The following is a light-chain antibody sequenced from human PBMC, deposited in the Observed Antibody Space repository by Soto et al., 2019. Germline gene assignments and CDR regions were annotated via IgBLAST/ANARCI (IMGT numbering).Light chain of an antibody. CDR1: QSISSY. CDR3: QQSYSSLIT. Sequence: DIQMTQSPSSLSASVGDRVTITCRASQSISSYLNWYQQKPGKAPNLLIFAASSLQSGVPSRFSGSGSGTDFTLTISSLHPEDFATYYCQQSYSSLITFGGGTKVEIK. J-gene: IGKJ4*01. V-gene: IGKV1-39*01. CDR2: AAS.